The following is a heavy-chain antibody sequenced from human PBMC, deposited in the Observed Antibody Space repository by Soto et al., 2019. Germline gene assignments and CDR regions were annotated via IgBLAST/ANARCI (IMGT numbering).Heavy chain of an antibody. D-gene: IGHD3-3*01. Sequence: GGSLRLSCVASGFTLSSYWMSWVRQAPGKGLEWVGNIKQDGSEGYYVDSVKGRFIMSRDNAKNSLYLQMNNPRAEDTAVYYCARVIDYDFWSGYYDRNWFDPWGQGTLVTVSS. CDR2: IKQDGSEG. V-gene: IGHV3-7*01. J-gene: IGHJ5*02. CDR3: ARVIDYDFWSGYYDRNWFDP. CDR1: GFTLSSYW.